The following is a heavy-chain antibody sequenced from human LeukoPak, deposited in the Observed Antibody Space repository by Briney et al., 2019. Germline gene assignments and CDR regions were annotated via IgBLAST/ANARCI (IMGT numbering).Heavy chain of an antibody. CDR2: IYSGGST. J-gene: IGHJ3*02. Sequence: PGGSLRLSCAASGFTFSSYSMNWVRQAPGKGLGWVSVIYSGGSTYYADSVKGRFTISRDNSKNTLYLQMNSLRAEDTAVYYCARWGDGDYVFDIWGQGTMVTVSS. CDR1: GFTFSSYS. V-gene: IGHV3-66*01. D-gene: IGHD4-17*01. CDR3: ARWGDGDYVFDI.